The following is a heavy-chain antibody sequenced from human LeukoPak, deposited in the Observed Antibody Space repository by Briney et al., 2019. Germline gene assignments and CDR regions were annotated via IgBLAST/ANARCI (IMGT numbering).Heavy chain of an antibody. V-gene: IGHV1-46*01. J-gene: IGHJ4*02. CDR3: ARDQGITMVRGVQYYFDY. CDR1: GYTFTSYY. D-gene: IGHD3-10*01. Sequence: GASVKVSCKASGYTFTSYYMHWVRQAPGQGLEWMGIINPSGGSTSYAQKFQGRVTMTRDTSTSTVYMELSSLRSEDTAVCYCARDQGITMVRGVQYYFDYWGQGTLVTVSS. CDR2: INPSGGST.